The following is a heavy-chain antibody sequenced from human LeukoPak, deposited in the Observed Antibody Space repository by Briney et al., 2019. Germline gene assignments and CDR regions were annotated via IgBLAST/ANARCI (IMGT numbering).Heavy chain of an antibody. CDR2: IGGDSGGI. Sequence: PGGSLRLSCTASGFSFSDYAMTWVHQASGKGLEWVSVIGGDSGGIQYADSVKGRFSISRDNSKNTLYLQMNSLRVEDTAVYYCAKYAPPTTTMTRFFDYWGQGALVTVSS. D-gene: IGHD4-11*01. CDR3: AKYAPPTTTMTRFFDY. V-gene: IGHV3-23*01. CDR1: GFSFSDYA. J-gene: IGHJ4*02.